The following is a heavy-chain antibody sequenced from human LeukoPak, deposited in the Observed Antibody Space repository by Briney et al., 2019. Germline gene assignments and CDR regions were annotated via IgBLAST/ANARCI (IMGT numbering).Heavy chain of an antibody. CDR2: MSGSGSYI. CDR1: GFTFSTST. D-gene: IGHD1-26*01. J-gene: IGHJ4*02. Sequence: PGGSLRLSCAASGFTFSTSTMSWVRQAPGKGLEWVSSMSGSGSYIHYADSVKGRFTISRDNAKRSLYLQMRSLSYEDAAIYFWATEWVLAQDWGQGTLVTVSS. CDR3: ATEWVLAQD. V-gene: IGHV3-21*01.